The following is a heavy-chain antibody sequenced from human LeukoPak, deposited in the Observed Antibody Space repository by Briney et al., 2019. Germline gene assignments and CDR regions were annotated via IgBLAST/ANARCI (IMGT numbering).Heavy chain of an antibody. Sequence: SETLPLTCAVYGGSFSGYYWSWIRQPPGKGLEWIGEINHSGSTNYNPSLKSRVTISVDTSKNQFSLKLSSVTAADTAVYYCARGPSDEYDSSGYYYYYGMDVWGQGTTVTVSS. D-gene: IGHD3-22*01. J-gene: IGHJ6*02. CDR3: ARGPSDEYDSSGYYYYYGMDV. V-gene: IGHV4-34*01. CDR1: GGSFSGYY. CDR2: INHSGST.